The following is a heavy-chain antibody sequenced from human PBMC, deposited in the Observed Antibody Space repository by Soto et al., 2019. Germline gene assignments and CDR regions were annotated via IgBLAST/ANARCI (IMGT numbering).Heavy chain of an antibody. J-gene: IGHJ4*02. CDR3: VKDSPLSGNYKDLDY. CDR1: GFTFSRYA. Sequence: GGSLRLSCAASGFTFSRYAMTWVRQAPGKGLEWVSATTPGGETTHYAAPVKGRFTISRDNSKNMLYLQVNSLRAEDTAVYHCVKDSPLSGNYKDLDYWGQGTQVTVSS. D-gene: IGHD1-26*01. V-gene: IGHV3-23*01. CDR2: TTPGGETT.